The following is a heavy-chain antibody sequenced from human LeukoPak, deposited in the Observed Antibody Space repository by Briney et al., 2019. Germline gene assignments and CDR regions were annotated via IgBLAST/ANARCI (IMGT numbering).Heavy chain of an antibody. CDR3: ARGSSFHNY. D-gene: IGHD6-6*01. J-gene: IGHJ4*02. CDR1: GFIFEDYG. Sequence: GGSLRLSCAASGFIFEDYGMTGVRQAPGKGLEWVSGINGNGGSRGYAASVKGRFTISRDNANNSLYLQMNSLRAEDTALYYCARGSSFHNYWGQGTLVTVSS. V-gene: IGHV3-20*04. CDR2: INGNGGSR.